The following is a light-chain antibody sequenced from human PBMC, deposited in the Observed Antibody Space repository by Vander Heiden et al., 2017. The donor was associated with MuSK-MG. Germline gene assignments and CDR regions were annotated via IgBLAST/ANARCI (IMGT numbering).Light chain of an antibody. J-gene: IGLJ1*01. V-gene: IGLV1-40*01. CDR1: RYNIGAGYE. CDR2: DDT. Sequence: QSVLTQPPSVSGATGQRVTIACSGSRYNIGAGYEGHWDQQLPGTAPKRLIVDDTNRPSGVPDRFSGSRSGTSASLDITGLQAEEEADYYCQYYDSSLSMYVFGTGTKVTVL. CDR3: QYYDSSLSMYV.